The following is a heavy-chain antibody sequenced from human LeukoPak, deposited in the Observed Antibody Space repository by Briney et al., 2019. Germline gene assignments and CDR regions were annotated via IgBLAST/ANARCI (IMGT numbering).Heavy chain of an antibody. D-gene: IGHD4-17*01. Sequence: GASVKVSCKASGYTFTGYYMHWVRQAPGQGLEWIGWINPNSGGTNYAQKFQGRVTMTRDTSISTAYMELSRLRSDDTAVYYCARDHGDYVGSFDYWGQGTLVTVSS. J-gene: IGHJ4*02. CDR3: ARDHGDYVGSFDY. CDR1: GYTFTGYY. CDR2: INPNSGGT. V-gene: IGHV1-2*02.